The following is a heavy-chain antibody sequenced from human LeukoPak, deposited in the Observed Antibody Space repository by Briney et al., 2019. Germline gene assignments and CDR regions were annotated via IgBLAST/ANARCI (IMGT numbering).Heavy chain of an antibody. CDR2: ISWNSGSI. CDR3: AKEICSGGSCYFDY. Sequence: PGRSLRLSCAASGFTFDDYAMHWVRQAPGKGLEWVSGISWNSGSIGYADSVKGRFTISGDNAKNSLYLQMNSLRAEDTALYYCAKEICSGGSCYFDYWGQGTLVTVSS. J-gene: IGHJ4*02. D-gene: IGHD2-15*01. CDR1: GFTFDDYA. V-gene: IGHV3-9*01.